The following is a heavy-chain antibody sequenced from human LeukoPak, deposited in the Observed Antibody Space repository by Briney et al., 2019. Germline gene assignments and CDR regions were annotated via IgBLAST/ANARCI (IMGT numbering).Heavy chain of an antibody. Sequence: GATVKVSCKASGGTFSSYAISWVRQAPGQGLEWMGRIIPILGIANYAQKFQGRVTITADKSTSTAYMELSSLRSEDTAVYYCARDLREVVPAALDYWGQGTLVTVSS. J-gene: IGHJ4*02. CDR1: GGTFSSYA. CDR2: IIPILGIA. V-gene: IGHV1-69*04. D-gene: IGHD2-2*01. CDR3: ARDLREVVPAALDY.